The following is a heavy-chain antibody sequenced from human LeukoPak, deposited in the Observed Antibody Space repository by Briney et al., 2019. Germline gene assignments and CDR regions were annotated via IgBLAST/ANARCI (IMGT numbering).Heavy chain of an antibody. Sequence: ASVKVSCKASGYTFTSYYMHWVRQAPGQGLEWLGIIIPSGGSTSYAQKFQGRVTMTRDTSTSTVYMELSSLRSEDTAVYYCARDQYYGSGSFQGQADDAFDIWGQGTMVTVSS. CDR2: IIPSGGST. CDR1: GYTFTSYY. CDR3: ARDQYYGSGSFQGQADDAFDI. D-gene: IGHD3-10*01. V-gene: IGHV1-46*01. J-gene: IGHJ3*02.